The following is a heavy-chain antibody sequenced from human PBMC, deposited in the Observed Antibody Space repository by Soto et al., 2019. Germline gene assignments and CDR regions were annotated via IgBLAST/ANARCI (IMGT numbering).Heavy chain of an antibody. CDR3: AGGRDGYYPLGGY. Sequence: DVQLLESGGGLVQPGGSLRLSCAASGFTFSGSAFSWVRQAPGKGLEWVSAISASGGNTYYADSVKGRFTISRDNSRNTRFLQMNILRSEDTAVYYCAGGRDGYYPLGGYWGQGTLVTVSS. CDR2: ISASGGNT. CDR1: GFTFSGSA. D-gene: IGHD1-26*01. V-gene: IGHV3-23*01. J-gene: IGHJ4*02.